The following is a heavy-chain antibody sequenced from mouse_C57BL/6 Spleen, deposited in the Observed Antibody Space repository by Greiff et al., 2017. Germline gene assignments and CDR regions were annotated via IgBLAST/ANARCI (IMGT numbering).Heavy chain of an antibody. J-gene: IGHJ4*01. V-gene: IGHV10-1*01. CDR1: GFSFNTYA. CDR3: VRHPLYYGSGDAMDY. CDR2: IRSKSNNYAT. D-gene: IGHD1-1*01. Sequence: GGGLVQPKGSLKLSCAASGFSFNTYAMNWVRQAPGKGLEWVARIRSKSNNYATYYADSVKDRFTISRDDSESMLYLQMNNLKTEDTAMYYCVRHPLYYGSGDAMDYWGQGTSVTVSS.